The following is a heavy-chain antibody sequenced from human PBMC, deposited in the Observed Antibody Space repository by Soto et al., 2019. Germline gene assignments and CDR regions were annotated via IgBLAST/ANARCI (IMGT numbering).Heavy chain of an antibody. J-gene: IGHJ4*02. V-gene: IGHV4-31*03. CDR1: GGSISSGGYY. Sequence: QVQLQESGPGLVKPSQTLSLTCTVSGGSISSGGYYWSWIRQHPAKGLEWIGYIYYSGSTYYNPSLKSRVTISVDTSKNHFSLKLSSVAAADTAVYYCARGRVTVDGSGGSCSIDYWGQGTMVTVSS. D-gene: IGHD2-15*01. CDR2: IYYSGST. CDR3: ARGRVTVDGSGGSCSIDY.